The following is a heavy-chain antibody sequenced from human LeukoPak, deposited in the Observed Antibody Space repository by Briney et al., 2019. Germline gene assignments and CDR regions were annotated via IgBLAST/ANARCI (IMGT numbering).Heavy chain of an antibody. V-gene: IGHV1-69*01. CDR1: GGTFSSYA. CDR3: ARMRRSRDVLRYFDWLPSGFDY. D-gene: IGHD3-9*01. Sequence: GSSVKVSYKASGGTFSSYAISWVRQAPGQGLEWMGGIIPIFGTANYAQKFQGRVTITADESTSTAYMELSSLRSEDTAVYYCARMRRSRDVLRYFDWLPSGFDYWGQGTLVTVSS. CDR2: IIPIFGTA. J-gene: IGHJ4*02.